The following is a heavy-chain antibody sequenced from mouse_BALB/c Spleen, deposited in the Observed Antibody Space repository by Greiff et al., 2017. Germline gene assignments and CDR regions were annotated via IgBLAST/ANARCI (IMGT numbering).Heavy chain of an antibody. CDR2: ISNGGGST. CDR3: ARAYGNYIDY. V-gene: IGHV5-12-2*01. CDR1: GFTFSSYT. Sequence: EVKLMESGGGLVQPGGSLKLSCAASGFTFSSYTMSWVRQTPEKRLEWVAYISNGGGSTYYPDTVKGRFTISRDNANNTLYLQMSSLKSEDTAMYYCARAYGNYIDYWGQGTTLTVSS. D-gene: IGHD2-1*01. J-gene: IGHJ2*01.